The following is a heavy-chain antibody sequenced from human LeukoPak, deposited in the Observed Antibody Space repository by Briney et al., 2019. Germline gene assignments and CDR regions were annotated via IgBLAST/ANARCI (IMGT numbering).Heavy chain of an antibody. V-gene: IGHV3-30*04. Sequence: GGSLRLSCAASGFTFSTYSMHWVRQAPGKGLEWVAVILYDGSNKHYADSVKGRFTISRDNSKNTLYLQMNSLRAEDTAVYYCAELGITMIGGVWGKGTTVTISS. CDR2: ILYDGSNK. D-gene: IGHD3-10*02. CDR3: AELGITMIGGV. CDR1: GFTFSTYS. J-gene: IGHJ6*04.